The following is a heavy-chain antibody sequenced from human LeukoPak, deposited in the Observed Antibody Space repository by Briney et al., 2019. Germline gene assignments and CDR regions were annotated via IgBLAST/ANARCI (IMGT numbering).Heavy chain of an antibody. Sequence: PGGSLRLSCSASGFTFSNCAMFWVRQAPGKGLEYVSAISTNGDTTYYADSVKGRFTISRDNSKNTLYLQMSSLRAEDTAVYYCTTGGIPVAGRGRNWFDPWGQGTLVTVSS. CDR2: ISTNGDTT. J-gene: IGHJ5*02. CDR1: GFTFSNCA. V-gene: IGHV3-64D*09. D-gene: IGHD6-19*01. CDR3: TTGGIPVAGRGRNWFDP.